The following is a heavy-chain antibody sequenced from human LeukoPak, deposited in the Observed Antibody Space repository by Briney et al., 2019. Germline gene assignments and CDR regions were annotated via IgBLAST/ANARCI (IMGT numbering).Heavy chain of an antibody. Sequence: ASVKVSCKASGYAFPGYYMHWVRQAPGQGLEWMGWINPNSGGTNYAQKFQGRVTMTRDTSISTACMELSRLRSDDTAVYYCAREHSSSSGKVFDYWGQGTLVTVSS. D-gene: IGHD6-6*01. V-gene: IGHV1-2*02. J-gene: IGHJ4*02. CDR1: GYAFPGYY. CDR3: AREHSSSSGKVFDY. CDR2: INPNSGGT.